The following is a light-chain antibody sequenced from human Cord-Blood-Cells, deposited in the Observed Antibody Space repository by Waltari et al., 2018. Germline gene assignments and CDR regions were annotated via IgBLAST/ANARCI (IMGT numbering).Light chain of an antibody. J-gene: IGKJ1*01. Sequence: DIVMTQSPLSLPVTPGEPASISCRSSQSLLHSNGYNYLDWYLQKPGQSPQLLTYLGSNRASEVPDRFSGSGSGTDFTLKISRVEAEDVGVYYCMQALQTTWTFGQGTKVEIK. CDR1: QSLLHSNGYNY. CDR3: MQALQTTWT. V-gene: IGKV2-28*01. CDR2: LGS.